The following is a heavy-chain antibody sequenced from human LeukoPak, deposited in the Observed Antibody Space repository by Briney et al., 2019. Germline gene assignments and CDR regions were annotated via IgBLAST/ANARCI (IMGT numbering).Heavy chain of an antibody. CDR2: ISAYNGNT. D-gene: IGHD2-15*01. Sequence: ASVKVSCKASGYTFTSYGISWVRQAPGQGLEWMGWISAYNGNTNYAQKFQGRVTITADESTSTAYMELSSLRSEDTAVYYCARHSGIDYWGLGTLVTVSS. J-gene: IGHJ4*02. CDR3: ARHSGIDY. V-gene: IGHV1-18*01. CDR1: GYTFTSYG.